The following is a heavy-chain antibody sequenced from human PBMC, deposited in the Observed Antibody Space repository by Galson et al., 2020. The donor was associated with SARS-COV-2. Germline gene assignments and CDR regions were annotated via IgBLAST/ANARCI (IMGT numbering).Heavy chain of an antibody. Sequence: SETLSLTCTVSGDSISSDDFYWSWIRQTPGTGLEWIGDIHSSGNTYYNPSLMSRGTISVDTSKNQFSLRVSSVTAADTAVYFCARTSSTATREYYFDYWGQGTLVSVSS. CDR1: GDSISSDDFY. CDR2: IHSSGNT. J-gene: IGHJ4*02. D-gene: IGHD4-17*01. CDR3: ARTSSTATREYYFDY. V-gene: IGHV4-30-4*01.